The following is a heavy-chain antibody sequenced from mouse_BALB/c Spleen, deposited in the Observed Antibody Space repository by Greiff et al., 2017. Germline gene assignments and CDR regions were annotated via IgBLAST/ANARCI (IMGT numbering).Heavy chain of an antibody. D-gene: IGHD2-3*01. J-gene: IGHJ4*01. CDR2: IWAGGST. V-gene: IGHV2-9*02. Sequence: VMLVESGPGLVAPSQSLSITCTVSGFSLTSYGVHWVRQPPGKGLEWLGVIWAGGSTNYNSALMSRLSISKDNSKSQVFLKMNSLQTDDTAMYYCARWLLLDAMDYWGQGTSVTVSS. CDR3: ARWLLLDAMDY. CDR1: GFSLTSYG.